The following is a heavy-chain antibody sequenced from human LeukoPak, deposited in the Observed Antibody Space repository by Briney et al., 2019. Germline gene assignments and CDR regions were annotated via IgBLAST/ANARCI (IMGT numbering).Heavy chain of an antibody. Sequence: SETLSLTCAVYGGSFSGYYWSWIRQPPGKGLEWIGEINHSGSTNYNPSLKSRVTISVDTSKNQFSLKLSSVTAADTAVYYCARVGIAAAGHNNWFDPWGQGTLVTVSS. CDR3: ARVGIAAAGHNNWFDP. CDR1: GGSFSGYY. J-gene: IGHJ5*02. CDR2: INHSGST. D-gene: IGHD6-13*01. V-gene: IGHV4-34*01.